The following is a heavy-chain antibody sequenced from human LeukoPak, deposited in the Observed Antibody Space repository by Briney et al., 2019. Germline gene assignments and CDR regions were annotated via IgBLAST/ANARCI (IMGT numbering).Heavy chain of an antibody. Sequence: GGSLRLSCAASGFRFSDYWMHWVRQAPGEGLVWVSRINSDGSSTSYADSVKGRFTISRDNAKNTLYLQMNSLRAVDTAVYYCARVAIAAAQGRGSFNWFDPWGQGTLVTVSS. CDR3: ARVAIAAAQGRGSFNWFDP. CDR1: GFRFSDYW. J-gene: IGHJ5*02. D-gene: IGHD6-13*01. CDR2: INSDGSST. V-gene: IGHV3-74*01.